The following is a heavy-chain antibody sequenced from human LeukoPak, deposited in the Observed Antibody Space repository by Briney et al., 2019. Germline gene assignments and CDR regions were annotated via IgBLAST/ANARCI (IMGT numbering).Heavy chain of an antibody. CDR2: ISGSGGST. CDR3: AKEEWLFYFDY. CDR1: GFTFSSNA. D-gene: IGHD3-3*01. Sequence: GGSLRLSCAASGFTFSSNAMSWVRQAPGKGLEWVSPISGSGGSTYYADSVKGRFTISRDNSKKTLYLQMNSLRAEDTPVYYCAKEEWLFYFDYWGQGTLVTVSS. V-gene: IGHV3-23*01. J-gene: IGHJ4*02.